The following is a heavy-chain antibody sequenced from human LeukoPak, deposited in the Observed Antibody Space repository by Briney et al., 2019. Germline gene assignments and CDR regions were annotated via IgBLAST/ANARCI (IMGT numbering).Heavy chain of an antibody. CDR1: GFTFNSYA. Sequence: HPGGSLRLSCAASGFTFNSYAMSWVRQAPGKGLEWVSTITSGGSTYYADSVQGRFTISRDNFKNTLSLQMNSLRAEDTAVYYCANSPRSDYWGQGTLVTVSS. V-gene: IGHV3-23*01. CDR2: ITSGGST. J-gene: IGHJ4*02. CDR3: ANSPRSDY. D-gene: IGHD3-3*01.